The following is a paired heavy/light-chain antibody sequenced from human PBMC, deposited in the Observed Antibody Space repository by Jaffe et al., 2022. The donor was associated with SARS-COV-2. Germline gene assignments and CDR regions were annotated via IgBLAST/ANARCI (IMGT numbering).Heavy chain of an antibody. V-gene: IGHV1-18*01. CDR3: ARVDGYNLDWFDP. CDR2: ISAYNGNT. CDR1: GYTFINYV. J-gene: IGHJ5*02. Sequence: QVQLVQSGTEVRKPGASVKVSCKTSGYTFINYVVTWVRQAPGQGLEWMGWISAYNGNTNYAQKFQGRVTMTTDTSTTTAYMELRSLTSDDTAIYYCARVDGYNLDWFDPWGQGTLVTVSS. D-gene: IGHD5-12*01.
Light chain of an antibody. V-gene: IGLV2-8*01. Sequence: QSALTQPPSASGSPGQSVSISCTGTSSDLGGYNYVSWYQQHPGKAPKLIIYEVSKRPSGVPDRFSGSKSGNTASLTVSGLQTEDEADYYCCSYAGSNKYVFGSGTKVTVL. CDR1: SSDLGGYNY. J-gene: IGLJ1*01. CDR3: CSYAGSNKYV. CDR2: EVS.